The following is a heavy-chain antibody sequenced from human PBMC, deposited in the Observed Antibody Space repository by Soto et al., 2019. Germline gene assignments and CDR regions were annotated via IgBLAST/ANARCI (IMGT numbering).Heavy chain of an antibody. J-gene: IGHJ6*02. CDR3: ARIRKGSGYSHYYYYYGMDV. CDR1: GFSLSTSGMC. CDR2: IDWDDDK. Sequence: HTLLNPTQTLTRTCTFSGFSLSTSGMCVSWIRQPPGKALEWLALIDWDDDKYYSTSLKTRLTISKDTSKNQVVLTMTNMDPVDTATYYCARIRKGSGYSHYYYYYGMDVWGQGTTVTVFS. V-gene: IGHV2-70*01. D-gene: IGHD3-3*01.